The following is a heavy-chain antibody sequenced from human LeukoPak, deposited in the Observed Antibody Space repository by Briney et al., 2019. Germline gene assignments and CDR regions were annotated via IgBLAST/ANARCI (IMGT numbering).Heavy chain of an antibody. V-gene: IGHV4-61*02. CDR3: ATVSDSSGWPSDAFDI. D-gene: IGHD6-19*01. J-gene: IGHJ3*02. CDR1: GASISSGSYY. Sequence: PSETLSLTCTVSGASISSGSYYWSWIRQPAGKGLEWIGRLYTSGSTTYNPSLKSRVTISVDTSKNQFSLKLSSVTAADTAVYYCATVSDSSGWPSDAFDIWGQGTMVTVSS. CDR2: LYTSGST.